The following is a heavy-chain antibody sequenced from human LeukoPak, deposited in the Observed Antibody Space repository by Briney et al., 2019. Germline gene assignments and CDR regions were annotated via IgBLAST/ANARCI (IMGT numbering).Heavy chain of an antibody. Sequence: SSETLSLTCTVSGGSISSYYWSWIRQPPGKGLEWIGYIYYSGSTNYNPSLKSRVTISVDTSKNQFSLKLSSVTAADTAVYYCARDRLPRLYWGQGTLVTVSS. D-gene: IGHD4-11*01. CDR3: ARDRLPRLY. J-gene: IGHJ4*02. CDR1: GGSISSYY. V-gene: IGHV4-59*01. CDR2: IYYSGST.